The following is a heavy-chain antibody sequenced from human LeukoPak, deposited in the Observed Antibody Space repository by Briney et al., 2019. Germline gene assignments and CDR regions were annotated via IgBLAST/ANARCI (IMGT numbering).Heavy chain of an antibody. CDR2: ISNTGSTI. J-gene: IGHJ5*02. D-gene: IGHD3-22*01. CDR1: GFTLSSYT. V-gene: IGHV3-48*04. Sequence: GGSLRLSCAASGFTLSSYTMNWVRQTPGKGLEWVSYISNTGSTIHYADSVKGRFTVSRDNGKNSLFLQMNGLRVEDTGVHYCARAVVAWLDPWGQGTLVTVSS. CDR3: ARAVVAWLDP.